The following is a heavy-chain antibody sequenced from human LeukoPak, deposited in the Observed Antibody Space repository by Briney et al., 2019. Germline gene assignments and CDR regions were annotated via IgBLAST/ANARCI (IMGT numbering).Heavy chain of an antibody. Sequence: GGSLRLSCAASAFTFGSYWMHWVRQGPGKGLVWVSRINSDGSSTNYADSVKGRFTISRDNAKNTLYLQMNSLRAEDTAVYYCIRGNSFDYWGQGTLVTVSS. J-gene: IGHJ4*02. CDR2: INSDGSST. D-gene: IGHD2/OR15-2a*01. CDR1: AFTFGSYW. CDR3: IRGNSFDY. V-gene: IGHV3-74*01.